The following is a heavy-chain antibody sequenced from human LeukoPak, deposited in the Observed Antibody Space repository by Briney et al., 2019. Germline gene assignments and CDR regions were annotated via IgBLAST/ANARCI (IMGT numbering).Heavy chain of an antibody. CDR3: AKADCSSTSCYSPADY. CDR1: EFTFSSYA. Sequence: GGSLRLSCAASEFTFSSYAMSWVRQAPGKGLEWVSAISGSGGSTYYADSVKGRFTISRDNSKNTLYLQMNSLRAEDTAVYYCAKADCSSTSCYSPADYWGQGNLVTVSS. D-gene: IGHD2-2*02. J-gene: IGHJ4*02. V-gene: IGHV3-23*01. CDR2: ISGSGGST.